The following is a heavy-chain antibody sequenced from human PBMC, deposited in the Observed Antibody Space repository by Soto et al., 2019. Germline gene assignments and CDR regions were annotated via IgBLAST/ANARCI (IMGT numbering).Heavy chain of an antibody. Sequence: QVQLQESGPGLVKPSETLSLTCTVSGGSISSYYWSWIRQPPGKGLEWIGYIYYSGSTNYNPSLKSRVTLSVDTSKHQFSLKLSSVTAADTAVYYCARVGEDGSWYEMGWFDPWGQGTLVTVSS. J-gene: IGHJ5*02. CDR1: GGSISSYY. V-gene: IGHV4-59*01. CDR3: ARVGEDGSWYEMGWFDP. CDR2: IYYSGST. D-gene: IGHD6-13*01.